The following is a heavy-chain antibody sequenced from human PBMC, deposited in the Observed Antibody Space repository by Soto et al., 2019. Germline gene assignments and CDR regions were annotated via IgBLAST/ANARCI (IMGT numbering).Heavy chain of an antibody. CDR2: ITTNGGTT. Sequence: PGGSLRLSCSASGFTFSSYTMHWVRQAPGKGLEFVSAITTNGGTTYYADAVKGRFTISRDNSKNTLYLQMSSLRVEDTAVYYCVKDFHGMDVWGQGTTVTVSS. CDR3: VKDFHGMDV. J-gene: IGHJ6*02. V-gene: IGHV3-64D*08. CDR1: GFTFSSYT.